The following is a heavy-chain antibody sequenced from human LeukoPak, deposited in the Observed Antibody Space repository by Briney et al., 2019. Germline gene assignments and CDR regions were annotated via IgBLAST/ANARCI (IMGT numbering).Heavy chain of an antibody. J-gene: IGHJ6*02. CDR1: GFTFDDYT. D-gene: IGHD3-10*01. Sequence: PGGSLRLSCAASGFTFDDYTMHWVRQAPGKGLEWVSLISWDGGSTYYADSVKGRFAISRDNSKNSLYLQMNSLRTEDTALYYCAKDSGGYLSSYYYGMDVWGQGTTVTVSS. CDR3: AKDSGGYLSSYYYGMDV. CDR2: ISWDGGST. V-gene: IGHV3-43*01.